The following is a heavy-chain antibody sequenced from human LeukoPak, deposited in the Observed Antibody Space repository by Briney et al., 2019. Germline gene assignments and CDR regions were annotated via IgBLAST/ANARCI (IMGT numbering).Heavy chain of an antibody. J-gene: IGHJ6*03. CDR3: ARGRSYMDV. CDR1: GFTFSSYW. V-gene: IGHV3-7*01. CDR2: IKQDGSER. Sequence: GGSLRLSCAAPGFTFSSYWMSWVRQAPGKGLEWVANIKQDGSERYYVDSVKGRFTISRDNAKNSLYLQMNSLRAEDTAVYYCARGRSYMDVWGKGTTVTVSS.